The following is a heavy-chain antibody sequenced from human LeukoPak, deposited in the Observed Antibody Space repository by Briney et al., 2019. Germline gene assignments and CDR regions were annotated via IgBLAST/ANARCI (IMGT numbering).Heavy chain of an antibody. V-gene: IGHV3-23*01. D-gene: IGHD3-10*01. CDR2: ISGSGGST. J-gene: IGHJ4*02. CDR1: GFTFSTYS. Sequence: PTGGSLRLSCAASGFTFSTYSMTWVRQAPGKGLEWVSAISGSGGSTYYADSVKGRFTISRDNSKNTLYLQMNSLRAEDTAVYYCAKTPWFGESYYFDYWGQGTLVTVSS. CDR3: AKTPWFGESYYFDY.